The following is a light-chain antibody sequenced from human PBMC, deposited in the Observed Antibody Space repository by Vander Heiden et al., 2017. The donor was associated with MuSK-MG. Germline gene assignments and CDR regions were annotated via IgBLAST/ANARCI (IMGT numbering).Light chain of an antibody. V-gene: IGKV1-5*03. J-gene: IGKJ1*01. Sequence: IQMTQSPSTLSASVGDRVTITCRASQSISSWLAWYQQKPGKAPKLLIYKASSLESGVPSRFSGRGSGTEFTLTIISLQPYDFATYYCQQYNSYPWTFGQGTKVEIK. CDR2: KAS. CDR1: QSISSW. CDR3: QQYNSYPWT.